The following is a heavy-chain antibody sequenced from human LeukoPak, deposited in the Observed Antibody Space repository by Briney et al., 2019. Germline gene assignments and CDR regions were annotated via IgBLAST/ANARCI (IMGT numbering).Heavy chain of an antibody. Sequence: GASVTVSCKASGYTFTCYYMHWVRQAPGQGLEWMGWINPNSGATNYAQKFQGRVTMTRDTSISTAYMDLSRLRSDDTAVYHCAREYMSSASEYFQHWGQGTLVTVSS. J-gene: IGHJ1*01. D-gene: IGHD6-25*01. V-gene: IGHV1-2*02. CDR1: GYTFTCYY. CDR3: AREYMSSASEYFQH. CDR2: INPNSGAT.